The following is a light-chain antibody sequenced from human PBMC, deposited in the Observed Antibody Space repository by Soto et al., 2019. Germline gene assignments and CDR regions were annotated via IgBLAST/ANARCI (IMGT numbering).Light chain of an antibody. CDR1: QSVSSSF. CDR2: GAS. Sequence: EIVLTQSPGTLSLSPGERATLSCRASQSVSSSFLAWYQQKPGQAPRLLIYGASSRATGIPDRFSGSGSGTDFTLTISRLEPEDVAVYYCQQYGSSPLTFGGWTKVEMK. J-gene: IGKJ4*01. V-gene: IGKV3-20*01. CDR3: QQYGSSPLT.